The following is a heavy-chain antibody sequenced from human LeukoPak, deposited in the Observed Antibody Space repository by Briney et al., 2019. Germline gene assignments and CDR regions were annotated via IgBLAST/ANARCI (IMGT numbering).Heavy chain of an antibody. CDR1: GGSISSSSYY. D-gene: IGHD2-15*01. Sequence: SETLSLTCTVSGGSISSSSYYWGWIRQPPGKGLEWIGSIYYSGSTYYNPSLKSRVTISVDTSKNQFSLKLSSVTAADTAVYYCARDTLGSMDRSIWGQGTLVTVSS. J-gene: IGHJ4*02. V-gene: IGHV4-39*07. CDR3: ARDTLGSMDRSI. CDR2: IYYSGST.